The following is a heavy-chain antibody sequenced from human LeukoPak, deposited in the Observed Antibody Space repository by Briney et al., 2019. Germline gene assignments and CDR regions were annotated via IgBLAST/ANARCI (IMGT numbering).Heavy chain of an antibody. CDR2: IRGDGSLL. CDR3: ARDEVGAPPIDY. V-gene: IGHV3-74*01. D-gene: IGHD1-26*01. Sequence: GGSLRLSCEASGFDFSSHWMHWVRQAPGKGLEWISNIRGDGSLLGYADSVKGRFTVSRDNAKNTLFLHMTSLRAEDTAVYYCARDEVGAPPIDYWGQGALVTVSS. CDR1: GFDFSSHW. J-gene: IGHJ4*02.